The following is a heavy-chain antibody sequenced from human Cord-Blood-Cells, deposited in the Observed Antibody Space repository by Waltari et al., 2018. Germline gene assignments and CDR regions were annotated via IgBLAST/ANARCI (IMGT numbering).Heavy chain of an antibody. D-gene: IGHD6-19*01. V-gene: IGHV3-48*03. CDR3: ARLDPIAVAGTGAFDI. CDR2: ISSSGSTI. J-gene: IGHJ3*02. Sequence: EVQLVESGGGLVQPGGSLRLSCAASGFPFSSYELNWVRQAPGKGLEWVSYISSSGSTIYYADSVKGRFTISRDNAKNSLYLQMNSLRAEDTAVYYCARLDPIAVAGTGAFDIWGQGTMVTVSS. CDR1: GFPFSSYE.